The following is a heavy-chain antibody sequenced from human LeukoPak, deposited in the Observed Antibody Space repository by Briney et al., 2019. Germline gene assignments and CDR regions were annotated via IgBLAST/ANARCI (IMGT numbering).Heavy chain of an antibody. CDR3: AKEPRPLYDILTGPPFDY. Sequence: GRSLRLSCAASGVPLSSYAMPWVPQAPSQGLEWVAVISYDGSNKYYAASVKGRFTISRDNSKNTLYLQMNSLRAEDTAVYYCAKEPRPLYDILTGPPFDYWGQGTLVTVSS. CDR2: ISYDGSNK. V-gene: IGHV3-30*04. D-gene: IGHD3-9*01. J-gene: IGHJ4*02. CDR1: GVPLSSYA.